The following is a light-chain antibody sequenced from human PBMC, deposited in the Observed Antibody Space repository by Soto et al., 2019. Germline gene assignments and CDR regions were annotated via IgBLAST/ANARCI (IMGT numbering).Light chain of an antibody. Sequence: EVVLTQSPATLSLSPGERATLSCRASQGIKNYLAWFQQKPGQAPRLLISGASNRATGIPDRFSGSGSGTDFTLTISRLEPEDFALYFCQQYVGSPITFGQGTRWRL. V-gene: IGKV3-20*01. CDR1: QGIKNY. CDR2: GAS. CDR3: QQYVGSPIT. J-gene: IGKJ5*01.